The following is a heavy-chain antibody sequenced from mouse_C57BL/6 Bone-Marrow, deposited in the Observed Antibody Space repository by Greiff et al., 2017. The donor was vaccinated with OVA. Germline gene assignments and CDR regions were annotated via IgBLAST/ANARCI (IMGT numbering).Heavy chain of an antibody. CDR1: GYSITSGYY. J-gene: IGHJ1*03. Sequence: VQLKESGPGLVKPSQSLSLTCSVTGYSITSGYYWNWIRQFPGNKLEWMGYISYDGSNNYNPSLKNRISITRDTSKNQFFLKLNSVTTEDTATYYCARDDYALWYFDVWGTGTTVTVSS. D-gene: IGHD2-4*01. CDR3: ARDDYALWYFDV. V-gene: IGHV3-6*01. CDR2: ISYDGSN.